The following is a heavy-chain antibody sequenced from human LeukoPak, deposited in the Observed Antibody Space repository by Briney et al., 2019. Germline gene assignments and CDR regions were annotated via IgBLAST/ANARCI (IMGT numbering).Heavy chain of an antibody. CDR1: GFTASSNY. CDR2: IYSGGST. V-gene: IGHV3-53*01. D-gene: IGHD6-13*01. J-gene: IGHJ5*02. CDR3: ARAIAAAGTVWFDP. Sequence: GGSLRLSCAASGFTASSNYMSWVRQAPGKGLEWVSVIYSGGSTYYADSVKGRFTISRDNSKNTLYLQMNSLRAEDTAVYYCARAIAAAGTVWFDPWGQGTLVTVSS.